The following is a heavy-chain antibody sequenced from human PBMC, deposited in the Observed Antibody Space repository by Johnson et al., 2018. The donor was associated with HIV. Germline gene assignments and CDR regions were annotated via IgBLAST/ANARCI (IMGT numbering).Heavy chain of an antibody. Sequence: VQVVESGGGLVQPGGSLRLSCAASGFTFSSYAMHWVRQAPGKGLEWVAVISYDGSNKYYADSVKGRFTISRDNAKNSLYLQMNSLRAEDTAVYYCASRAQTGADVGAFDIWGQGTMVTVSS. CDR1: GFTFSSYA. V-gene: IGHV3-30-3*01. D-gene: IGHD1-14*01. CDR3: ASRAQTGADVGAFDI. CDR2: ISYDGSNK. J-gene: IGHJ3*02.